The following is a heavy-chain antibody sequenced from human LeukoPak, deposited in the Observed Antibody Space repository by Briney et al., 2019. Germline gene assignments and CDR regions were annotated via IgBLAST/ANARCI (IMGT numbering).Heavy chain of an antibody. CDR2: INHSGST. CDR1: GGSFSGYY. Sequence: KPSETLSLTCAVYGGSFSGYYWSWIRQPPGKGLEWIGEINHSGSTYYNPSLKSRVTISVDTSKNQFSLKLSSVTAADTAVYYCARDTYYYDSSGYWADYWGQGTLVTVSS. D-gene: IGHD3-22*01. J-gene: IGHJ4*02. V-gene: IGHV4-34*01. CDR3: ARDTYYYDSSGYWADY.